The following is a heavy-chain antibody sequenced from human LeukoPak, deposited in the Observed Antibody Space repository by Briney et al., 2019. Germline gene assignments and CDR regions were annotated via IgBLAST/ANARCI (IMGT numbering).Heavy chain of an antibody. Sequence: ASVKVSCKASGYTFTRYDINWVRQATGQGLEWMGWMNPNSGNTGYAQKFQGRDTMTRNTSISTAYMELSSLRSEDTAVYYCARGNYYDSSGSSPLDYWGQGTLVTVSS. V-gene: IGHV1-8*01. CDR3: ARGNYYDSSGSSPLDY. D-gene: IGHD3-22*01. J-gene: IGHJ4*02. CDR1: GYTFTRYD. CDR2: MNPNSGNT.